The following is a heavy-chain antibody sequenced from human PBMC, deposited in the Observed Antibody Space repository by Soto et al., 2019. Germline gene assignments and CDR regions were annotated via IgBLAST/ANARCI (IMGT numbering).Heavy chain of an antibody. CDR2: IIPISGTA. CDR1: GGTFSSYA. D-gene: IGHD2-2*01. Sequence: QVQLVQSGAEVKKPGSSVKVSCKASGGTFSSYAISWVRQAPGQGLEWMGGIIPISGTANYAQKFQGRVTNTADESTSTAYMEPSSLRSEDTAVYYCARSQGSSTSLEIYYYYYYGMDVWGQGTTVTVSS. J-gene: IGHJ6*02. V-gene: IGHV1-69*01. CDR3: ARSQGSSTSLEIYYYYYYGMDV.